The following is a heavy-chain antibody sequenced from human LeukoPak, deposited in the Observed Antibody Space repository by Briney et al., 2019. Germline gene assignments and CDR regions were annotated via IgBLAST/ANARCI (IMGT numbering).Heavy chain of an antibody. CDR1: GYTFTGYY. CDR2: INPNSGGT. J-gene: IGHJ5*02. V-gene: IGHV1-2*04. D-gene: IGHD3-22*01. Sequence: ASVKVSCKASGYTFTGYYMHWVRQAPGQGLEWMGWINPNSGGTNYAQKFQGWVTMTRDTSISTAYMELSRLRSGDTAVYYCAREGYDSSGYYVGFDPWGQGTLVTVSS. CDR3: AREGYDSSGYYVGFDP.